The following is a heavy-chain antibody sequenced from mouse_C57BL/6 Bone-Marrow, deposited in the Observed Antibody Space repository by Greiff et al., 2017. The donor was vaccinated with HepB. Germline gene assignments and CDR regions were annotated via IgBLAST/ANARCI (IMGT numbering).Heavy chain of an antibody. V-gene: IGHV1-82*01. J-gene: IGHJ1*03. CDR2: IYPGDGDT. CDR3: AGDKRWYFDV. Sequence: QVQLKQSGPELVKPGASVKISCKASGYAFSSSWMNWVKQRPGKGLEWIGRIYPGDGDTNYNGKFKGKATLTADKSSSTAYMQLSSLTSEDSAVYFCAGDKRWYFDVWGTVTTVTVSS. CDR1: GYAFSSSW.